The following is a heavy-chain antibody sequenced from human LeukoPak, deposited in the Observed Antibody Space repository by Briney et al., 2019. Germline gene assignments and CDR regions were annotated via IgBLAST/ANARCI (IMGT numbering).Heavy chain of an antibody. D-gene: IGHD5-18*01. J-gene: IGHJ4*02. CDR2: KYYSGST. CDR3: ARDLSVTANFDY. V-gene: IGHV4-61*01. Sequence: PSETLSLTCAVSGVSINTCCYYWTWIRQPPGKGLEWIGYKYYSGSTRYNSSLRSRLTISLDTSKNQFSLRLTSVTAADTAVYYCARDLSVTANFDYWGQGTLVTVSS. CDR1: GVSINTCCYY.